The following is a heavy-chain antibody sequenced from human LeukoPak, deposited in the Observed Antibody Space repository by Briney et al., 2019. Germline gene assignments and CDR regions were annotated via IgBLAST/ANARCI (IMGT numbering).Heavy chain of an antibody. Sequence: SSETLSLTFTVSGGSISSGSYYWSWIRQPAGKGLEWIGRIYTSGSTNYNPSLKSRVTISVDTSKNQFSLKLSSVTAADTAVYYCARDLEPNAFDIWGQGTMVTISS. CDR2: IYTSGST. CDR3: ARDLEPNAFDI. CDR1: GGSISSGSYY. D-gene: IGHD1-1*01. J-gene: IGHJ3*02. V-gene: IGHV4-61*02.